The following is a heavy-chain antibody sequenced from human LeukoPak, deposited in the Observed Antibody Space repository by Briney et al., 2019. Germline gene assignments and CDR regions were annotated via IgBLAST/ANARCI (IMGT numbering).Heavy chain of an antibody. CDR2: INHSGST. Sequence: SETLSLTCAVYGGSFSGYYWSWIRQPPGKGLEWIGEINHSGSTNYNPSLKSRVTISVDTSKNQFSLKLSSVTAADTAVYYCARDGGELLGGKEFDPWGQGTLVTVSS. J-gene: IGHJ5*02. D-gene: IGHD1-26*01. CDR1: GGSFSGYY. V-gene: IGHV4-34*01. CDR3: ARDGGELLGGKEFDP.